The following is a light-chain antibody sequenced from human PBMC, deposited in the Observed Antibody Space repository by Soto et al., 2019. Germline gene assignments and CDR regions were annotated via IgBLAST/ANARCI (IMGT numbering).Light chain of an antibody. Sequence: EIVMTQSPATLSVSPGERVTLSCRASQSVRGSKVAWYQQKPGRAPRILIYGASNRATGIPDRFSGSGSGTDFTLTISTLEPEDFAVYYCQQYGSSPPATFGQGTKVDIK. CDR3: QQYGSSPPAT. V-gene: IGKV3-20*01. CDR2: GAS. CDR1: QSVRGSK. J-gene: IGKJ1*01.